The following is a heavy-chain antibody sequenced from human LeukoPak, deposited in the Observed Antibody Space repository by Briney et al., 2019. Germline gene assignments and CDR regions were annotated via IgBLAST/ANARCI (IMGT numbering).Heavy chain of an antibody. Sequence: SVKLSCKASGYTFTGHYMHWVRQAPGQALEWMGWINPNSGGTNYAQKFQGRVTMTRDTSISTAYMELSRLRSDDTAVYYCARVDGYSSSWMDYWGQGTLATVSS. CDR3: ARVDGYSSSWMDY. V-gene: IGHV1-2*02. J-gene: IGHJ4*02. D-gene: IGHD6-13*01. CDR2: INPNSGGT. CDR1: GYTFTGHY.